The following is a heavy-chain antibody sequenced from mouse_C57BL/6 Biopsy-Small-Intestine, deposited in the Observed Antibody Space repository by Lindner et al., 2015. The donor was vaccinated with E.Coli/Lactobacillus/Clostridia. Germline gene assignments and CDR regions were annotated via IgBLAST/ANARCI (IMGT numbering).Heavy chain of an antibody. Sequence: SVKVSCKVSGYTLSKLSMHWVRQAPGRGLEWMGGFDPEDGETIYAPNFQGRITITEDSSTDTAYMELSSLRFEDTAVYYCATDDPTLTIIHGVIYYWGQGTLVTVSS. CDR3: ATDDPTLTIIHGVIYY. CDR2: FDPEDGET. V-gene: IGHV14-2*02. CDR1: GYTLSKLS. D-gene: IGHD1-1*01. J-gene: IGHJ4*01.